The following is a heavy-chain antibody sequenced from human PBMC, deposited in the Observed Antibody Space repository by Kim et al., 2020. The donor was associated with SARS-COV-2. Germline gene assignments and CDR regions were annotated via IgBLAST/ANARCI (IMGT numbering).Heavy chain of an antibody. CDR1: GFTVTSNY. CDR2: IYSDGTT. J-gene: IGHJ4*02. CDR3: ARERGTSTSGAYLYYFDY. D-gene: IGHD3-10*01. V-gene: IGHV3-53*01. Sequence: GGSLRLSCAASGFTVTSNYMSWVRQAPGKGLEWVSVIYSDGTTYYANSVKGRFTISRDNSKNTLYLQMNSRRAEDTAVYFCARERGTSTSGAYLYYFDYWGQGTLVTVSS.